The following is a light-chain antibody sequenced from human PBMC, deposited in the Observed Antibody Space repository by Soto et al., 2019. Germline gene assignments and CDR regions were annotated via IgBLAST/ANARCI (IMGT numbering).Light chain of an antibody. Sequence: QSALTQPASVSGSPGQSITISCTGTSSDIGGYNFVSWYQHHPGKAPKLMIYEVNNRPSGVSSRFSGSKSGNTASLTISGLQTEDEADYYCSSYTSLNTVIFGGGTQLTVL. V-gene: IGLV2-14*01. CDR1: SSDIGGYNF. CDR2: EVN. J-gene: IGLJ2*01. CDR3: SSYTSLNTVI.